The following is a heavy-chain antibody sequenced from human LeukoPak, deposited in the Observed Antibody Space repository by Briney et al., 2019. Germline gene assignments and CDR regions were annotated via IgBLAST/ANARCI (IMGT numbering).Heavy chain of an antibody. V-gene: IGHV4-59*01. D-gene: IGHD4-17*01. J-gene: IGHJ4*02. CDR2: IYYSWST. CDR3: AREAARRCYGDSHHDY. CDR1: GGPLCRYY. Sequence: PSETLSLTCSVCGGPLCRYYWRWLREPPGEAVVGFGHIYYSWSTNYNPSIKRRVTISVDTSKNQFSLKLSSVAAADTAVYYCAREAARRCYGDSHHDYWGQGTLVTVSS.